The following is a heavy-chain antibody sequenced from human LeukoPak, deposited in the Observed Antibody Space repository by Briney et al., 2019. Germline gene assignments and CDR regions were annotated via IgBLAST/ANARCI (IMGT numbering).Heavy chain of an antibody. V-gene: IGHV1-3*01. CDR1: GYTFTSYA. CDR2: INAGNGNT. Sequence: WASVKVSCKASGYTFTSYAMHWVRQAPGQRLEWMGWINAGNGNTKYSQKFQGRVTTTRDTSASTAYMELSSLRSEDTAVYYCARDPCSGGSCYIHPFDYWGQGTLVTVSS. CDR3: ARDPCSGGSCYIHPFDY. D-gene: IGHD2-15*01. J-gene: IGHJ4*02.